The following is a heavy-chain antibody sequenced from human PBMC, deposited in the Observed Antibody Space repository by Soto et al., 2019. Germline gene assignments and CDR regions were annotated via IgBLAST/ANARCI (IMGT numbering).Heavy chain of an antibody. J-gene: IGHJ6*02. CDR1: GFTFSSYG. CDR2: IWYDGSNK. V-gene: IGHV3-33*01. D-gene: IGHD2-8*02. Sequence: QVQLVESGGGVVQPGRSLRLSCAASGFTFSSYGMHWVRQAPGKGLDWVALIWYDGSNKYYADSVKGRFTISRDNSKNTLYLQMNSLRAEDTAVYYCARVPLVGSSPRSEEYGVDVWGQGTTVTVSS. CDR3: ARVPLVGSSPRSEEYGVDV.